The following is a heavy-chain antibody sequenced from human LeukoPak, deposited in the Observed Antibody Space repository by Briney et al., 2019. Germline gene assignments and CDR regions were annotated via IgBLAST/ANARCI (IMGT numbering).Heavy chain of an antibody. CDR1: GYSISSGYY. CDR2: IYHSGST. CDR3: ARLSKGRYFDYIFES. V-gene: IGHV4-38-2*01. D-gene: IGHD3-9*01. J-gene: IGHJ4*02. Sequence: SETLSLTCGVSGYSISSGYYWGWIRQPPGKGLEWIGSIYHSGSTYSNPSLKSRVSMSVDTSKNQFSLKMSSLTAADTAVYFCARLSKGRYFDYIFESWGQGTLVTVSS.